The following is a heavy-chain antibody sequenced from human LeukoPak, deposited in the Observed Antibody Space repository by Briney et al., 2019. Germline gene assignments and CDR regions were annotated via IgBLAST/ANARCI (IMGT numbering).Heavy chain of an antibody. V-gene: IGHV4-59*01. J-gene: IGHJ6*03. CDR3: ATCSSTSCYANNYYYYMDV. D-gene: IGHD2-2*01. Sequence: PETLSLTCTVSGGSISSYYWSWIRQPPGKGLEWIGYIYYSGSTNYNPSLKSRVTISVDTSKNQFSLKLSSVTAADTAVYYCATCSSTSCYANNYYYYMDVWGKGTTVTVSS. CDR2: IYYSGST. CDR1: GGSISSYY.